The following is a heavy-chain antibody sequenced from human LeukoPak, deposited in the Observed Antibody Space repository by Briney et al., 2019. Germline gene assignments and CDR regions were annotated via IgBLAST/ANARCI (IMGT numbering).Heavy chain of an antibody. CDR1: GFTFSSYS. CDR3: ARVGGGYSYGPNDY. CDR2: ISSSSSYI. Sequence: GGSLRLSCAASGFTFSSYSMNWVRQAPGKGLECVSSISSSSSYICYADSVKGRFTISRDNAKNSLYLQMNSLRAEDTAVYYCARVGGGYSYGPNDYWGQGTLVTVSS. J-gene: IGHJ4*02. D-gene: IGHD5-18*01. V-gene: IGHV3-21*01.